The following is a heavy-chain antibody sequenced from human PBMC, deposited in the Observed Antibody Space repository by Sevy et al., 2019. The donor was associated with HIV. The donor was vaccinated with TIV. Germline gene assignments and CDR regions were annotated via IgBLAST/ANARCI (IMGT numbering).Heavy chain of an antibody. D-gene: IGHD6-13*01. J-gene: IGHJ4*02. CDR1: GFIFSNYN. V-gene: IGHV3-21*04. Sequence: GGSLRLSCAASGFIFSNYNMNWVRQAPGKGLEWVSSISSSSNDIYYADSVKGRFTISRDNAKNSLYLQMNSLRAEDTAVYYCAREVSSSRGDLDNWGQGTLVTVSS. CDR3: AREVSSSRGDLDN. CDR2: ISSSSNDI.